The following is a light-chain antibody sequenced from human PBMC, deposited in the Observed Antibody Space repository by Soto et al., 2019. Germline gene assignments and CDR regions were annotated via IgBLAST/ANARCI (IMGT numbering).Light chain of an antibody. Sequence: DIQMTQSPSPLSASVGDRVTITCRASQSISSWLAWYQQKPGKAPKLLIYDASSLQSGVPSRFRGSGSETDLTLTITSLQSEDFETYYCQQSYTTPRTFGQGTKVDIK. CDR3: QQSYTTPRT. J-gene: IGKJ1*01. CDR1: QSISSW. V-gene: IGKV1-39*01. CDR2: DAS.